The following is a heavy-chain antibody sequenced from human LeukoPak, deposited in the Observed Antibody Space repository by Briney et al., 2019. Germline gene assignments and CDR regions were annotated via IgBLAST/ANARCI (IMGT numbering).Heavy chain of an antibody. Sequence: GGSLRLSCAASAFTFSTYAMSWVRQAPGKGLEWVSAISGSDGIPYYADSVKGRFTISRDNSKNTLYLQMNSLRAEDTAVYYCARDLDSSGYYHVVDSWGQGALVTVSS. CDR3: ARDLDSSGYYHVVDS. CDR1: AFTFSTYA. CDR2: ISGSDGIP. D-gene: IGHD3-22*01. J-gene: IGHJ4*02. V-gene: IGHV3-23*01.